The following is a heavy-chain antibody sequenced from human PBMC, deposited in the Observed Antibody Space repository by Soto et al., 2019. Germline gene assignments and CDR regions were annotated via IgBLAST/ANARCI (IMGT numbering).Heavy chain of an antibody. Sequence: QVQLLQSGAEVKKPGASVKVSCKASGYTFTSYGISWVRQAPGQGLEWMGWISAYNGNTNYAQKLQGRVTMTTDTSTSTAYMELRSLRSDDTAVYYCARDAGANYYYYYGMDVWGQGTTVTVSS. CDR1: GYTFTSYG. J-gene: IGHJ6*02. V-gene: IGHV1-18*01. CDR3: ARDAGANYYYYYGMDV. CDR2: ISAYNGNT.